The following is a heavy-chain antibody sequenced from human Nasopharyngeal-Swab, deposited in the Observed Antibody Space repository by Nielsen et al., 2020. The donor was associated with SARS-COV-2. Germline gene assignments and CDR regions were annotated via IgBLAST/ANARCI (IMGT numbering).Heavy chain of an antibody. Sequence: SLKISWAASGVTFGDYAMHWVRQAPGQGLEWVSGISWNSGSIGYADSVKGRFTISRDNAKNSLYLQMNSLRAEDTALYYCAKSQYQLLLVYGIDVWGQGTTVTVSS. CDR1: GVTFGDYA. D-gene: IGHD2-2*01. V-gene: IGHV3-9*01. CDR2: ISWNSGSI. CDR3: AKSQYQLLLVYGIDV. J-gene: IGHJ6*02.